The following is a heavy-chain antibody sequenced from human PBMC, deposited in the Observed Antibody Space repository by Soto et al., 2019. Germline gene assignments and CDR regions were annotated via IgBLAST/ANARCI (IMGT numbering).Heavy chain of an antibody. Sequence: GGSLRLSCAASGFTFSSYAMSWVRQAPGKGLEWVSAISGSGGSTYYADSVKGRFTISRDNSKNRLYLQMKSLRAEDTAVYYCAKDSDDYGDYVGWFDPWGQGTLVTVSS. CDR1: GFTFSSYA. D-gene: IGHD4-17*01. CDR3: AKDSDDYGDYVGWFDP. CDR2: ISGSGGST. J-gene: IGHJ5*02. V-gene: IGHV3-23*01.